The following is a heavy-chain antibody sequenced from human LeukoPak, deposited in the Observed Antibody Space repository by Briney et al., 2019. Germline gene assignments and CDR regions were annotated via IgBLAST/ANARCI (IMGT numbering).Heavy chain of an antibody. V-gene: IGHV4-61*02. J-gene: IGHJ6*04. CDR1: GGSISSGSYY. Sequence: SETLSLTCTVSGGSISSGSYYWSWLRQPAGKGLEWIGRIYTSGSTNYNPSLKSRVTISVDTSKNQFSLKLSSVTAADTAVYYCARAGRTYYYDSSGYPPSTTRADVWGKGTTVTVSS. CDR2: IYTSGST. CDR3: ARAGRTYYYDSSGYPPSTTRADV. D-gene: IGHD3-22*01.